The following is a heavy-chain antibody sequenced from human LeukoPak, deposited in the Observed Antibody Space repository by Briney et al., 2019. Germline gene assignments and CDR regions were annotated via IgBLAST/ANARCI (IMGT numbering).Heavy chain of an antibody. CDR2: INCNGGST. D-gene: IGHD3-22*01. CDR1: GFTFDAYG. J-gene: IGHJ4*02. CDR3: ARAGYYDSSGYYQEYFDC. V-gene: IGHV3-20*04. Sequence: GGSLRHSCAASGFTFDAYGMSWVRQAPGKGLEWVSGINCNGGSTGYADSVKGRFTISRDNAKNSLYLQMNRLRAEDTALYYCARAGYYDSSGYYQEYFDCWGQRTVDTVSS.